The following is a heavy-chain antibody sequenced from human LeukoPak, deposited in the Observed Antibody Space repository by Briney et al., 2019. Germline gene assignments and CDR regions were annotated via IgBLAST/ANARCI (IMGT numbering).Heavy chain of an antibody. V-gene: IGHV1-8*01. J-gene: IGHJ4*02. CDR2: MNPNSGNT. CDR3: ARSPMVRGVITTDHYFDY. CDR1: GYTFTSYD. D-gene: IGHD3-10*01. Sequence: ASVKVSCKASGYTFTSYDIKWVRQATGQGLEWMGRMNPNSGNTGYAQKFQGRVTMTRNTSISTAYMELSSLRSEDTAVYYCARSPMVRGVITTDHYFDYWGQGTLVTVSS.